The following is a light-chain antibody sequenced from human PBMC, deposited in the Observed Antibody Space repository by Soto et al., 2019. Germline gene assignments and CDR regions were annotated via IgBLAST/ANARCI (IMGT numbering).Light chain of an antibody. J-gene: IGKJ5*01. CDR3: QRYGSSPLVT. V-gene: IGKV3-20*01. CDR2: GAS. CDR1: QSVSSSY. Sequence: EIVLTQSPGTLSLSPGERATLSCRASQSVSSSYLAWYQQKPGQAPRLLIYGASSRATGIPDMFSGSGSGTDFTLTISRLEPEDFAVYYCQRYGSSPLVTFGQGTRLEI.